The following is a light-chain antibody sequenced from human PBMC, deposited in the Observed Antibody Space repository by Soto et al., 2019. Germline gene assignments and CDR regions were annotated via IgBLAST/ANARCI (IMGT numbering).Light chain of an antibody. CDR1: ESMSNC. CDR3: QQYDKWPYT. J-gene: IGKJ2*01. CDR2: GAS. Sequence: DIQMTQSPSTLSASVGDRVTITCRASESMSNCLAWYQQKPGKAPKLLISGASSLQSGVPSRFSGSGSGTEFTLTISSLQSEDGATYYCQQYDKWPYTFGQGTKVDIK. V-gene: IGKV1-5*01.